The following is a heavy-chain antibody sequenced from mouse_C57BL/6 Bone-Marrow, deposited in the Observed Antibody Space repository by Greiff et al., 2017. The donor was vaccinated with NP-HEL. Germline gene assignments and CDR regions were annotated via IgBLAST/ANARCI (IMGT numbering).Heavy chain of an antibody. D-gene: IGHD1-1*01. J-gene: IGHJ1*03. V-gene: IGHV1-82*01. CDR3: ARRGFYYGSSHWYFDV. Sequence: QVQLQQSGPELVKPGASVKISCKASGYAFSSSWMNWVKQRPGKGLEWIGRIYPGDGDTNYNGKFKGKATLTADKSSSTAYMQRSSLTSEDSAVYFCARRGFYYGSSHWYFDVWGTGTTVTVSS. CDR1: GYAFSSSW. CDR2: IYPGDGDT.